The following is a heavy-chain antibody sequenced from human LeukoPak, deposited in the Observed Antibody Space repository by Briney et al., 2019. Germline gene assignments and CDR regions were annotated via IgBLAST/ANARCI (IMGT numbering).Heavy chain of an antibody. J-gene: IGHJ4*02. D-gene: IGHD3-22*01. CDR3: AKTNYYPQKLQGGEPYYFDY. CDR2: IRYDGSNK. V-gene: IGHV3-30*02. Sequence: GGSLRLSCAASGFTFSSYGMHWVRQAPGKGLEWVAFIRYDGSNKYYADSVKGRFTISRDNSKNTLYLQMNSLRAEDTAVYYCAKTNYYPQKLQGGEPYYFDYWGQGTLVTVSS. CDR1: GFTFSSYG.